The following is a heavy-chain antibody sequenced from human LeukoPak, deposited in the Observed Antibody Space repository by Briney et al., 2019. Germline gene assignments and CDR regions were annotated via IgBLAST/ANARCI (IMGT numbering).Heavy chain of an antibody. V-gene: IGHV1-2*02. CDR3: ARDAGSSRYYDSSGYMVY. D-gene: IGHD3-22*01. J-gene: IGHJ4*02. Sequence: ASVKVSCKASGYTFTGYYMHWVQQAPGQGLEWMGWINPNSGGTNYAQKFQGRVTMTRDTSISTAYMELSRLRSDDTAVYYCARDAGSSRYYDSSGYMVYWGQGTLVTVSS. CDR2: INPNSGGT. CDR1: GYTFTGYY.